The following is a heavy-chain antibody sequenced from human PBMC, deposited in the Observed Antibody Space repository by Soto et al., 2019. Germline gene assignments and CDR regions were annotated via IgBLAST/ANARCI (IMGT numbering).Heavy chain of an antibody. Sequence: PGGSLRLSCAASGFTFSNFAMSWVRQAPGKGLEWVSAISGSGTSTYDADSVKGRFSISRDNSKNTLYLQVNSLRAEDTAVYYCAKDRKSGSGWYWDYWGQGTLVTVSS. CDR2: ISGSGTST. J-gene: IGHJ4*02. CDR1: GFTFSNFA. V-gene: IGHV3-23*01. CDR3: AKDRKSGSGWYWDY. D-gene: IGHD6-19*01.